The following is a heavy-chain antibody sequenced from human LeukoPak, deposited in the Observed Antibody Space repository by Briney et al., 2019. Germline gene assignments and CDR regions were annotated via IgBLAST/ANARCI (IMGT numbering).Heavy chain of an antibody. V-gene: IGHV3-30*03. D-gene: IGHD1-26*01. CDR3: ARVVLFGGIAGLIDY. CDR2: ISYDGSNK. Sequence: GGSLGLSCAASGFTFSCYGMHWVRQAPGKGLEWVAVISYDGSNKYYADSVKGRFTISIDNSKNTRYLQMNSLRAEDTAVYYCARVVLFGGIAGLIDYWGQGTLVTVSS. CDR1: GFTFSCYG. J-gene: IGHJ4*02.